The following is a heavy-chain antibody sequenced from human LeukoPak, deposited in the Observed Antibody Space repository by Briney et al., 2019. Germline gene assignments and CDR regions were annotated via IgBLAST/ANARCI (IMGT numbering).Heavy chain of an antibody. J-gene: IGHJ1*01. CDR1: GLTISNNF. D-gene: IGHD3-10*01. V-gene: IGHV3-66*01. CDR3: ARDTDYYGSGRYGYFDH. CDR2: FYSGGST. Sequence: PGGSLRLSCAASGLTISNNFMGWVRQAPGKGLEWVSLFYSGGSTYSADSVKGRFTISRDNSKNTLHLQMNNLRAEDTAVYYCARDTDYYGSGRYGYFDHWGQGTLVTVSS.